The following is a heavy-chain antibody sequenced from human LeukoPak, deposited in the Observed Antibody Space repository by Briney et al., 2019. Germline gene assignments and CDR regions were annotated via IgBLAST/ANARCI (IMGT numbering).Heavy chain of an antibody. CDR3: ARHYRVGSTNMGTYFDY. Sequence: SETLSLTCTVSGGSISSYYWSWIRQPPGKGLEWIGYISYSGSANYNPSLKSRVTISADTPKNQFSLKLSSVTAADTAMYYCARHYRVGSTNMGTYFDYWGQGTLVTVSS. V-gene: IGHV4-59*08. D-gene: IGHD1-26*01. CDR2: ISYSGSA. J-gene: IGHJ4*02. CDR1: GGSISSYY.